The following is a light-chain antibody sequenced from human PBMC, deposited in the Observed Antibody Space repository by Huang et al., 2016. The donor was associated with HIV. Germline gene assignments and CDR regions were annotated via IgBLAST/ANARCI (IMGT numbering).Light chain of an antibody. Sequence: DIEMTQSPDSLTVSLGARAMINCKSSQAVLKNSNKKNYLAWYQQRPGQPPKVLIYWASSRESGVPDRFSGSGSGTDFNLTISSLQPEDLAVYYCQQYYSPPYTFGQGTRLEI. V-gene: IGKV4-1*01. CDR2: WAS. CDR1: QAVLKNSNKKNY. CDR3: QQYYSPPYT. J-gene: IGKJ2*01.